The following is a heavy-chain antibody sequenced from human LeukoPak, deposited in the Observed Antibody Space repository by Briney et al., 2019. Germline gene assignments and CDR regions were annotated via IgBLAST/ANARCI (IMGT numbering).Heavy chain of an antibody. J-gene: IGHJ4*02. CDR3: ARGGSSGYYFDY. D-gene: IGHD3-22*01. CDR1: GYTFTSYG. CDR2: IIPIFGTA. V-gene: IGHV1-69*13. Sequence: SVKVSCKASGYTFTSYGISWVRQAPGQGLEWMGGIIPIFGTANYAQKFQGRVTITADESTSTAYMELSSLRSEDTAVYYCARGGSSGYYFDYWGQGTLVTVSS.